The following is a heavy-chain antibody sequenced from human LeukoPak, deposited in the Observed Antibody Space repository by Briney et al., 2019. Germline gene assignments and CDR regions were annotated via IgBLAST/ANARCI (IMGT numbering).Heavy chain of an antibody. V-gene: IGHV3-23*01. CDR1: GFTFSSYA. D-gene: IGHD7-27*01. CDR2: ITVSGGST. Sequence: GGSLRLSCAASGFTFSSYAMSWVRQAPGKGLEWVSTITVSGGSTYYADSVKGRFTISRDNSKNTLDLQMDSLRAEDTAVYYCAKANWGSGYWGQGTLVTVSS. J-gene: IGHJ4*02. CDR3: AKANWGSGY.